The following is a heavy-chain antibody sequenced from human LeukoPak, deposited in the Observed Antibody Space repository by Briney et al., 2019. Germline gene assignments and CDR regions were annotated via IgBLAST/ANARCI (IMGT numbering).Heavy chain of an antibody. V-gene: IGHV3-64D*06. CDR3: VKDGLAFCGGDCYSYFDY. CDR2: IISNGGST. Sequence: GGSLRLSCSASGFTFSVYAIHWVRQAPGKGLEYVSTIISNGGSTYYADSVKGRLTISRDNSKNTVSLQMSSLRAEDTALYHCVKDGLAFCGGDCYSYFDYWGQGTLVTVSS. J-gene: IGHJ4*02. CDR1: GFTFSVYA. D-gene: IGHD2-21*02.